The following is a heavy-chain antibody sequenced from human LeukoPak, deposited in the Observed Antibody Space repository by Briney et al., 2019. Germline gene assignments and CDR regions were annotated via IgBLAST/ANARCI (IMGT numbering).Heavy chain of an antibody. Sequence: GESLKISCKASGYTFTNYWIGWVRQMPGKGLEWMGIIYPGDSDTRYSPSFQGQVAISADKSISTAYLQWSSLKASDTAMYYCARGPVPAAMGCVDYWGQGTLVTVAS. CDR3: ARGPVPAAMGCVDY. CDR2: IYPGDSDT. D-gene: IGHD2-2*01. CDR1: GYTFTNYW. V-gene: IGHV5-51*01. J-gene: IGHJ4*02.